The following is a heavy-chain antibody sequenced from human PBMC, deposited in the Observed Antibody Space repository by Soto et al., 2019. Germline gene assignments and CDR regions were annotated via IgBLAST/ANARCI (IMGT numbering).Heavy chain of an antibody. J-gene: IGHJ6*02. CDR2: ISGSGGST. CDR1: GFTFSSYA. Sequence: GGSLRLSCAASGFTFSSYAMSWVRQAPGKGLEWVSAISGSGGSTYYADSVKGRFTISRDNSKNTLYLQMNSLRAEDTAVYYCAKDMSLAYDFWSGYRKSYYYYYGMDVWGQGTTVIVSS. D-gene: IGHD3-3*01. CDR3: AKDMSLAYDFWSGYRKSYYYYYGMDV. V-gene: IGHV3-23*01.